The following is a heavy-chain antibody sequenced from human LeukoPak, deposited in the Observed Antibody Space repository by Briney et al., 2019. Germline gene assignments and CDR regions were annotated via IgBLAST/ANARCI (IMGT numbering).Heavy chain of an antibody. Sequence: GGSLILSCAASGFTVSSNSMTWVRQAPGKGLGWVSIVYSGGGTFYAGSVKGRFTISRDNSKNTVYLQMTGLRAEETAVYYCARGRPRDYWGQGTLVIVSS. D-gene: IGHD6-6*01. J-gene: IGHJ4*02. CDR2: VYSGGGT. V-gene: IGHV3-66*01. CDR1: GFTVSSNS. CDR3: ARGRPRDY.